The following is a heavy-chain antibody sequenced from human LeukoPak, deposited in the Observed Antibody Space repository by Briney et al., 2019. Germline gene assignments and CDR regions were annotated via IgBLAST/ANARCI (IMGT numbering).Heavy chain of an antibody. CDR3: ARDQLGYCSSTSCSNWFDP. CDR2: IYYSGST. Sequence: SETLSLTCTVSGGSISSSNYYWGWIRQPPGKGLEWIGIIYYSGSTYYNPSLKSRVTISVDTSKNQFSLKLSSVTAADTAVYYCARDQLGYCSSTSCSNWFDPWGQGTLVTVSS. V-gene: IGHV4-39*07. J-gene: IGHJ5*02. CDR1: GGSISSSNYY. D-gene: IGHD2-2*01.